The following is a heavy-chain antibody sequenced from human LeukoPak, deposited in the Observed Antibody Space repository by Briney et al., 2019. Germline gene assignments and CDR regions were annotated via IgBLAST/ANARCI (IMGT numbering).Heavy chain of an antibody. D-gene: IGHD5-18*01. J-gene: IGHJ4*02. CDR2: IYYSGST. CDR1: GGSISSSSYY. V-gene: IGHV4-39*01. Sequence: NPSEPLSLTCTVSGGSISSSSYYWGWIRQPPGTGLEWIGSIYYSGSTYYNPSLKSRVTISVDTSKNQFSLKLSSVTAADTAVYYCARHRIQLWAAGGYYFDYWGQGTLVTVSS. CDR3: ARHRIQLWAAGGYYFDY.